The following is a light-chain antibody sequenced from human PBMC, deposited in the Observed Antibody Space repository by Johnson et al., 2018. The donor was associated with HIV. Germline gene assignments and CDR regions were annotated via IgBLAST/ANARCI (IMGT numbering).Light chain of an antibody. CDR2: DNN. J-gene: IGLJ1*01. CDR3: GTWDSSLSAYV. CDR1: SSNIGNNY. Sequence: QSVLTQPPSVYAAPGQKVTISCSGSSSNIGNNYVSWYQQVPGAAPKLLIYDNNRRPSGIPDRFSASKSGTSATLGITGLQTGDEADYYCGTWDSSLSAYVFGTGTKVTVL. V-gene: IGLV1-51*01.